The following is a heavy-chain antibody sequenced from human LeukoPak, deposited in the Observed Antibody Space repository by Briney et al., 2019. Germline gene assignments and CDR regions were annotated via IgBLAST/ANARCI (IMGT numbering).Heavy chain of an antibody. J-gene: IGHJ4*02. CDR1: GGTFSGYA. CDR3: ARDDKASGSVRGVIITH. V-gene: IGHV1-69*04. Sequence: GSSVKVSCKASGGTFSGYAISWVRQAPGQGLEWMGRIIPILGIANYAQKFQGRVTITADKSTSTAYMELSSLRSEDTAVYYCARDDKASGSVRGVIITHWGQGTLVTVSS. CDR2: IIPILGIA. D-gene: IGHD3-10*02.